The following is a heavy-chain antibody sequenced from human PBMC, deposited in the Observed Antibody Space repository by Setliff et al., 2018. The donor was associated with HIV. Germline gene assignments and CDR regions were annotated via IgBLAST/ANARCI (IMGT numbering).Heavy chain of an antibody. Sequence: EASVKVSCKASGYTFTGYAMHWVRQAPGQRLEWMGWINAGNGKTKYSQKLQGRVTMTTDTSTSTAYMELRSLRSDDTAVYYCARDMFEIWERSLAKGDEFDPWGQGTLVTVSS. CDR2: INAGNGKT. CDR1: GYTFTGYA. D-gene: IGHD3-10*02. J-gene: IGHJ5*02. V-gene: IGHV1-3*01. CDR3: ARDMFEIWERSLAKGDEFDP.